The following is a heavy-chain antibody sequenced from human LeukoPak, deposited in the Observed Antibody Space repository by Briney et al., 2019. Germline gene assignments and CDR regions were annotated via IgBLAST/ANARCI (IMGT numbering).Heavy chain of an antibody. D-gene: IGHD1-1*01. Sequence: GASVKVSCKASGYTFTGYYMHWVRQAPVQGLEWMGWINPNSGGTNYAQKFQGRVTMTRDTSISTAYMELSRLRSDDTAVYYCARDRRARNWNGWFDPWGQGTLVTVSS. CDR1: GYTFTGYY. CDR2: INPNSGGT. CDR3: ARDRRARNWNGWFDP. J-gene: IGHJ5*02. V-gene: IGHV1-2*02.